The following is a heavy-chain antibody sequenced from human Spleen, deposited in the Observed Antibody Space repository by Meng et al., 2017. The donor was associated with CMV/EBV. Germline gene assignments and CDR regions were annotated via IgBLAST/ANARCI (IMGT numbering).Heavy chain of an antibody. Sequence: GFSLTSYWFGWLRHLPGKGLEWMGIIYPGDSDTRYSPSFQGQVTTSADKSISTAYLQWSSLKASDTAMYYCARLSNYGGNSGGWFDPWGQGTLVTVSS. V-gene: IGHV5-51*01. J-gene: IGHJ5*02. D-gene: IGHD4-23*01. CDR3: ARLSNYGGNSGGWFDP. CDR2: IYPGDSDT. CDR1: GFSLTSYW.